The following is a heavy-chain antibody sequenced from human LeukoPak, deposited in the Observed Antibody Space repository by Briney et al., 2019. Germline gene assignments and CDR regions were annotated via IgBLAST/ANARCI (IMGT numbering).Heavy chain of an antibody. CDR3: ARNPGSYAFFDY. Sequence: GGSLRLSCTASEFTLSSYGMNWVRQAPGKGLEWVSYISGNSNTIYYAGSVKGRFTISRDNAKNSLYLQMNSLTDEDSAVYYCARNPGSYAFFDYWGQGTLVTVSS. CDR1: EFTLSSYG. V-gene: IGHV3-48*02. CDR2: ISGNSNTI. J-gene: IGHJ4*02. D-gene: IGHD1-26*01.